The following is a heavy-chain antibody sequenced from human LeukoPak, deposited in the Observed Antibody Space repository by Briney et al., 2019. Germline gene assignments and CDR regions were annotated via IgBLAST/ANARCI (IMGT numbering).Heavy chain of an antibody. CDR1: GGSISSGSYY. J-gene: IGHJ4*02. CDR3: ASMRVRGVIITGAIDY. V-gene: IGHV4-61*02. Sequence: SQTLSLTCTVSGGSISSGSYYWSWIRQPAGKGLEWIGRIYTSGSTNYNPSLKSRVTISVDTSKNQFSLKLSSVTAADTAVYYCASMRVRGVIITGAIDYWGQGTPVTVSS. CDR2: IYTSGST. D-gene: IGHD3-10*01.